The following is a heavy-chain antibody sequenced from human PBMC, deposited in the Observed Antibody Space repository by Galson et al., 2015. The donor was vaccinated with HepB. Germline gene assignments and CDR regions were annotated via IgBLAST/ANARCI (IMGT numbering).Heavy chain of an antibody. CDR2: INPSGDST. V-gene: IGHV1-46*01. CDR3: ARGSTIAARPWGTNY. CDR1: GHSFTSYY. J-gene: IGHJ4*02. Sequence: SVKVSCKASGHSFTSYYIHWVRQAPGQGLEWMGIINPSGDSTTYAQKFQGRVTMTRDTSTSTVYMEVSSLRSEDTAIYYCARGSTIAARPWGTNYWGQGTLVTVSS. D-gene: IGHD6-6*01.